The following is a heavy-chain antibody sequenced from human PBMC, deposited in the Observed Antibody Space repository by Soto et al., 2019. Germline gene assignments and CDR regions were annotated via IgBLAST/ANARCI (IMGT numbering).Heavy chain of an antibody. V-gene: IGHV4-28*01. CDR2: IYYNGST. J-gene: IGHJ4*02. D-gene: IGHD2-15*01. Sequence: PSETLSLTCAVSAYSMNSSQCLGFIRRSPGKGLEWIGYIYYNGSTYYNPSLKSRVTMSVDRSKNQFSLKLSSVTAVDTAVYFCARSVAGSSFDYWGQGTLVTVSS. CDR1: AYSMNSSQC. CDR3: ARSVAGSSFDY.